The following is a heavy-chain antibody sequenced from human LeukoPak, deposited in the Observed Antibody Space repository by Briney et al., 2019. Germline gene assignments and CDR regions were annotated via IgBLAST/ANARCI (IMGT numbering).Heavy chain of an antibody. V-gene: IGHV3-73*01. Sequence: GGSLRLSCAASGFTFSGSAMHWVRQASGKGLERVGRIRSKPNNYATAYAASVKGRFTISRDDSKNTAYLQMNSLKTEDTAVYYCTTLTVTTVGFDYWGQGTLVTVSS. CDR3: TTLTVTTVGFDY. CDR1: GFTFSGSA. D-gene: IGHD4-17*01. J-gene: IGHJ4*02. CDR2: IRSKPNNYAT.